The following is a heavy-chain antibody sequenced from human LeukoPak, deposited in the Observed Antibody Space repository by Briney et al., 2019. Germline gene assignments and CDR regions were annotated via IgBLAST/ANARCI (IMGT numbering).Heavy chain of an antibody. CDR3: ARAYYHASSGYHWAPDY. CDR2: INPSGGST. J-gene: IGHJ4*02. V-gene: IGHV1-46*01. Sequence: ASVKVSCKASGYTFTDYYMHWVRQAPGQGLEWMGIINPSGGSTSNAQKFQGRVTMTRDTSTSTVYMELSSLRSEDTAVYYCARAYYHASSGYHWAPDYWGQGTLVTVSS. D-gene: IGHD3-22*01. CDR1: GYTFTDYY.